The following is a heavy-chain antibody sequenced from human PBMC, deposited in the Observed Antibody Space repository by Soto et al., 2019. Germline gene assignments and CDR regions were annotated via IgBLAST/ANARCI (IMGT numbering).Heavy chain of an antibody. CDR2: ISGSDDST. CDR1: GCTFSSYA. V-gene: IGHV3-23*01. D-gene: IGHD6-6*01. Sequence: GSLRLSGAASGCTFSSYAMSWVRQAPGKGLEWVSVISGSDDSTYYADSVKGRFTISRDNSKNTLYLQMNSLRAEDTAVYYCAKRSSSSTFDYWGQGTLVTVSS. J-gene: IGHJ4*02. CDR3: AKRSSSSTFDY.